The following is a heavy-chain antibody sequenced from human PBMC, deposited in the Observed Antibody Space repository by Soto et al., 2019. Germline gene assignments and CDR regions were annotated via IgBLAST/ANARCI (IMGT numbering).Heavy chain of an antibody. CDR2: ISPYNGNR. V-gene: IGHV1-18*01. J-gene: IGHJ4*02. CDR1: GYTYSNYG. CDR3: ARRYGDPSSASGFDY. Sequence: QVQLVQSGAEVKKPGASVKVSCKASGYTYSNYGISWVRQAPGQGLEWMGWISPYNGNRNYVEKFHGRVTMTTDTSTNTAYMELRSLRSDDTAVYYCARRYGDPSSASGFDYWGQGTLVTVSS. D-gene: IGHD4-17*01.